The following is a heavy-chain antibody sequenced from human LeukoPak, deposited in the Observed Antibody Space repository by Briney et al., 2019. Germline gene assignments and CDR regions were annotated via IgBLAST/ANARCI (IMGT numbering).Heavy chain of an antibody. V-gene: IGHV4-31*03. J-gene: IGHJ4*02. CDR2: IYYSGAT. CDR1: GASISNDGYY. CDR3: ARGRYYGFSGDS. Sequence: KPSQTLSLTCIISGASISNDGYYWNWVRQLPGKGLEWIGYIYYSGATTYKPSLKSRVTILVDTSKNQFSLGLSSVTAADTAVYYYARGRYYGFSGDSWGQGILVTVSS. D-gene: IGHD3-10*01.